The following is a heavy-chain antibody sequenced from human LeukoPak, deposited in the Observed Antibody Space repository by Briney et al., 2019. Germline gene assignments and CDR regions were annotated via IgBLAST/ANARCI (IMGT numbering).Heavy chain of an antibody. CDR1: GFTFSRYA. CDR3: AKEDSPGWYGVDY. V-gene: IGHV3-30*02. D-gene: IGHD6-19*01. J-gene: IGHJ4*02. CDR2: IFYDGSLK. Sequence: GGSLRLSCAASGFTFSRYALHWVRQAPGKGLQWVAFIFYDGSLKYYGDSVKGRFSISRDNSKNTVSLQMNSLRAEDTAVYYCAKEDSPGWYGVDYWGQGTLVTVSS.